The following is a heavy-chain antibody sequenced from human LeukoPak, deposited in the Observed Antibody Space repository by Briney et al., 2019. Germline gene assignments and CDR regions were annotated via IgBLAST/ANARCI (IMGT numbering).Heavy chain of an antibody. D-gene: IGHD1-26*01. CDR3: ARASSGRSSIDS. CDR1: GDSISSYY. J-gene: IGHJ4*02. Sequence: SETLSLTCTVSGDSISSYYWSWIRQPPGKGLEWIGYIYYSGSTKYNPSLKSRVTISVDTSKNQFSLKVNSVTAADTAVYYCARASSGRSSIDSWGQGTLVTVSS. CDR2: IYYSGST. V-gene: IGHV4-59*01.